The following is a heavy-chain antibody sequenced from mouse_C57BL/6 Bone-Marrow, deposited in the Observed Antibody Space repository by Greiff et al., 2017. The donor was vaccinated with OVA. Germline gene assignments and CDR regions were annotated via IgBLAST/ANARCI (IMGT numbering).Heavy chain of an antibody. CDR2: IWRGGST. CDR3: AQGATVVAPYYAMDY. V-gene: IGHV2-5*01. D-gene: IGHD1-1*01. Sequence: VQGVESGPGLVQPSQSLSITCTVSGFSLTSYGVHWVRQSPGKGLEWLGVIWRGGSTDYNAAFMSRLSITKDNSKSQVFFKMNSLQADDTAIYYCAQGATVVAPYYAMDYWGQGTSGTVSS. CDR1: GFSLTSYG. J-gene: IGHJ4*01.